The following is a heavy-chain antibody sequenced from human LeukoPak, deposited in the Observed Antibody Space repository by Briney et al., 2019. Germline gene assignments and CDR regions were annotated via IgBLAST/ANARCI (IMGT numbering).Heavy chain of an antibody. D-gene: IGHD1-26*01. CDR2: ISGSGGST. CDR1: EFTFSSYA. CDR3: AKEIVRDPNYYFDY. V-gene: IGHV3-23*01. J-gene: IGHJ4*02. Sequence: GGSLRLSCAASEFTFSSYAMSWVRQAPGKGLEWVSAISGSGGSTYYADPVKGRFTISRDNSKNTLYLQMNSLRAEDTAVYYCAKEIVRDPNYYFDYWGQGTLVTVSS.